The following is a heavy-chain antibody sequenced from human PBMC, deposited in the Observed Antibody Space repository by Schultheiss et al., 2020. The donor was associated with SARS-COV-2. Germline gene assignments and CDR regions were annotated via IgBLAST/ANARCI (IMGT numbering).Heavy chain of an antibody. CDR1: GGTFSSYA. V-gene: IGHV1-69*13. CDR2: IIPIFGTA. J-gene: IGHJ4*02. D-gene: IGHD3-16*01. Sequence: SVKVSCKASGGTFSSYAISWVRQAPGQGLEWMGGIIPIFGTANYAQKFQGRVTITADESTSTAYMELSSLRSEDTAVYYCAKAPGASGGSMAYWGQGTLVTVSS. CDR3: AKAPGASGGSMAY.